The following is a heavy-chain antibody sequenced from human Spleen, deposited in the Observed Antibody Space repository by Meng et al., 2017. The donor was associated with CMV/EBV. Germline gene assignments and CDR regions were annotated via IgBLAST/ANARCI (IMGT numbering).Heavy chain of an antibody. CDR2: IGTYNGKK. J-gene: IGHJ6*02. CDR1: GYTFRSYG. D-gene: IGHD4-17*01. Sequence: ASVKVSCKASGYTFRSYGISWVRQAPGQGLEWVGWIGTYNGKKNYAQKFQGRATMTTDTFTSTGYMELRSLRSDDTAVYYCAREYGDPKYYYGMDVWGQGTTVTVSS. CDR3: AREYGDPKYYYGMDV. V-gene: IGHV1-18*01.